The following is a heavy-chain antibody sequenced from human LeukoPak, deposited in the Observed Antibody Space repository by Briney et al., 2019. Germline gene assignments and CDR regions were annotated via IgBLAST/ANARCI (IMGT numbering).Heavy chain of an antibody. D-gene: IGHD2-21*01. CDR2: ISSSGSTI. J-gene: IGHJ6*02. CDR3: ARDVVVVRNYYYYYGMDV. CDR1: GFTFSDYY. Sequence: GGSLRLSCAASGFTFSDYYMSWIRQAPGKGLEWVSYISSSGSTIYYADSVKGRFTISRDNAKNSLYLQMNSLRAEDTAVYYCARDVVVVRNYYYYYGMDVWGQGTTVTVSS. V-gene: IGHV3-11*01.